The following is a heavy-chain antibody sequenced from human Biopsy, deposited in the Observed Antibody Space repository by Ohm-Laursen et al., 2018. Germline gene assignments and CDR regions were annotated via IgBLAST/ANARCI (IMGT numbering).Heavy chain of an antibody. CDR2: IYYSGST. J-gene: IGHJ6*02. CDR1: GGSISSDY. Sequence: TLSLTCTVSGGSISSDYWSWIRLTPGKGLEWIGYIYYSGSTNYNPSLKSRVTISVDTSKNQFSLRLHSVTAADTAVYYCARATNSTGWPYYYFYGMDVWGQGTTVTVSS. CDR3: ARATNSTGWPYYYFYGMDV. V-gene: IGHV4-59*01. D-gene: IGHD2/OR15-2a*01.